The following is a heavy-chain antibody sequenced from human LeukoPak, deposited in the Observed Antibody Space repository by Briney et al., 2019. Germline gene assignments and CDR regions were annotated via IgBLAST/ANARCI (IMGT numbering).Heavy chain of an antibody. CDR1: GYTFTTYD. J-gene: IGHJ4*02. Sequence: ASVRVSCKASGYTFTTYDINWVRQATGQGLEWMGWMNPKTGDTAFAQKFQGRVTMTRNTSIDTAYMELTSLRSQDTVMYYCARVFGGREIGFWGQGTQVTVSS. V-gene: IGHV1-8*01. CDR3: ARVFGGREIGF. CDR2: MNPKTGDT. D-gene: IGHD3-3*01.